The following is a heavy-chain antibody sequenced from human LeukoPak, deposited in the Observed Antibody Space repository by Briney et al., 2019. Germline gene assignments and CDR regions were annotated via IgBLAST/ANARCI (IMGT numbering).Heavy chain of an antibody. CDR2: IKQDGSEK. D-gene: IGHD6-19*01. CDR3: ARDRSSGWYQLFDY. CDR1: GFTFSSYW. V-gene: IGHV3-7*01. J-gene: IGHJ4*02. Sequence: GGSLRLSCAASGFTFSSYWMSWVRQAPGKGLEWVANIKQDGSEKYYVDSVKGRFTISRDNAKNSLYLQMNSLRAEDTAVYYCARDRSSGWYQLFDYWGQGTLVTVSS.